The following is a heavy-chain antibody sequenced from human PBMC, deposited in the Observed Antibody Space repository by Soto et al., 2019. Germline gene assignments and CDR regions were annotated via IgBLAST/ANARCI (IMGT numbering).Heavy chain of an antibody. Sequence: ASVKVSCKASGGTFSSYAISWVRQAPGQGLEWMGGFIPIFGTANYAQKFQGRVTITADESTSTAYMELSSLRSEDTAVYYCASFLAPITMVRGVMITDYYYGMDVWGQGTTVTAP. J-gene: IGHJ6*02. D-gene: IGHD3-10*01. V-gene: IGHV1-69*13. CDR3: ASFLAPITMVRGVMITDYYYGMDV. CDR2: FIPIFGTA. CDR1: GGTFSSYA.